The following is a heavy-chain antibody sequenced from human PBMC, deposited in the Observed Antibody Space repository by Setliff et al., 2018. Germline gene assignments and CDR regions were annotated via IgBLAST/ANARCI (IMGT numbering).Heavy chain of an antibody. J-gene: IGHJ4*02. V-gene: IGHV1-69*05. CDR2: ITLIFGTA. Sequence: SVKVSCKASGGTFSSYAISWVRQAPGQGLEWMGGITLIFGTANYAQKLQGRVTMTTDTSTSTAYMELRSLRSDDTAVYYCARDLAYCGGDCYSYYFDYWGQGTLVTVS. D-gene: IGHD2-21*02. CDR1: GGTFSSYA. CDR3: ARDLAYCGGDCYSYYFDY.